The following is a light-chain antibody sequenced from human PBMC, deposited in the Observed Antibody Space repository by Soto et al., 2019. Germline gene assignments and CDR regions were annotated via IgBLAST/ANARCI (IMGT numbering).Light chain of an antibody. Sequence: QSALTQPASVSGSPGQSITISCTGTSSDVGGYNYVSWYQQHPGKAPKLMIYDVSYRPSGVSNRFSGSKSGSTASLTISGLQAEDEADYYCSSYTSGITLRVFGTGTKVTVL. CDR2: DVS. CDR1: SSDVGGYNY. J-gene: IGLJ1*01. V-gene: IGLV2-14*01. CDR3: SSYTSGITLRV.